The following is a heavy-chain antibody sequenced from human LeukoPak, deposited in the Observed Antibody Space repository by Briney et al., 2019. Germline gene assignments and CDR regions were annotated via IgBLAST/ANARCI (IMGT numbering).Heavy chain of an antibody. CDR2: ISYDGSNK. CDR1: GFTFSSYA. V-gene: IGHV3-30-3*01. D-gene: IGHD6-13*01. CDR3: ARDEIFRPVSAGTLNY. J-gene: IGHJ4*02. Sequence: PGGSLRLSCAASGFTFSSYAMHWVRQAPGKGLEWVAVISYDGSNKYYADSVKGRFTISRDNSKNTLYLQMNSLRAEDTAVYYCARDEIFRPVSAGTLNYWGQGTLVTVSS.